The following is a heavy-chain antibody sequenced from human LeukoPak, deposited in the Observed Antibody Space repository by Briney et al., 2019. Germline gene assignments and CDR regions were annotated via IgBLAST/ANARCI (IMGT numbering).Heavy chain of an antibody. V-gene: IGHV3-48*02. CDR2: ISSSSSTI. CDR1: GFTFSSYS. J-gene: IGHJ4*02. D-gene: IGHD3-10*01. Sequence: PGGSLRLSCAASGFTFSSYSMNWVRQAPGKGLEWVSYISSSSSTIYYADSVRGRFTISRDNGKTSLYLQMNSLRDEDTAGYYCARDLRGYYGSGSYYNVDYWGQGSLVTVSS. CDR3: ARDLRGYYGSGSYYNVDY.